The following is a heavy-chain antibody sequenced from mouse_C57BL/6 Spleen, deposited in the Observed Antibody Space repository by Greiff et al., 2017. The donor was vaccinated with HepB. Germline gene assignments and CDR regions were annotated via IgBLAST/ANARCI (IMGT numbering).Heavy chain of an antibody. V-gene: IGHV1-42*01. CDR2: INPSTGGT. J-gene: IGHJ2*01. Sequence: EVNLVESGPELVKPGASVKISCKASGYSFTGYYMNWVKQSPEKSLEWIGEINPSTGGTTYNQKFKAKATLTVDKSSSTAYMQLKSLTSEDSAVYYCARRYFDYWGQGTTLTVSS. CDR3: ARRYFDY. CDR1: GYSFTGYY.